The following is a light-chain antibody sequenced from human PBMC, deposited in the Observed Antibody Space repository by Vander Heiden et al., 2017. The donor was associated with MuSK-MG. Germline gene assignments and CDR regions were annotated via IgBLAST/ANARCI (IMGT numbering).Light chain of an antibody. V-gene: IGKV1-5*03. J-gene: IGKJ4*01. CDR3: QHEDTYPVT. CDR2: KAS. CDR1: QSISSW. Sequence: DIQMTQSPSTLSVSVGDRVTITCRVSQSISSWLAWYQQKPGKAPKLLIYKASSLQSGVPSRFSGSGSGTEFTLTISSLHPDDSATYYCQHEDTYPVTFGGRTKVEIK.